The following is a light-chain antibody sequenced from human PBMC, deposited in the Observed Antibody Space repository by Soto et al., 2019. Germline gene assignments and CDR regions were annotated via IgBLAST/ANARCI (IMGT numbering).Light chain of an antibody. Sequence: QSALTQPPSASGSPGQSVTISCTGTSSDVGGYNYVSWYQQHPGKAPKLMIYEVSKRPSGVPDRFSGSKSGNTASLTVSGLQAEDDADYYCSSNAGSTVYVVGTGTKVPVL. CDR2: EVS. V-gene: IGLV2-8*01. CDR3: SSNAGSTVYV. J-gene: IGLJ1*01. CDR1: SSDVGGYNY.